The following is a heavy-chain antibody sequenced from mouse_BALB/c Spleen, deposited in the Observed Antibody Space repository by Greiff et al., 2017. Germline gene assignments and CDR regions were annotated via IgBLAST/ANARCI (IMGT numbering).Heavy chain of an antibody. CDR2: IDPANGNT. D-gene: IGHD2-3*01. J-gene: IGHJ2*01. V-gene: IGHV14-3*02. CDR1: GFNIKDTY. CDR3: ARSGDGYYDY. Sequence: EVMLVESGAELVKPGASVKLSCTASGFNIKDTYMHWVKQRPEQGLEWIGRIDPANGNTKYDPKFQGKATITADTSSNTAYLQLSSLTSEDTAVYYCARSGDGYYDYWGQGTTLTVSS.